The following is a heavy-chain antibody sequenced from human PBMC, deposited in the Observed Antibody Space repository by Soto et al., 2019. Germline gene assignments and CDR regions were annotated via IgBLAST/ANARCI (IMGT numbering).Heavy chain of an antibody. CDR1: GYSFTTYR. V-gene: IGHV5-51*01. Sequence: PGESLKISCQSSGYSFTTYRIGWVRQMPGKGLEWMGIISPGDSETRYSPSFQGQVTISADKSITTAYLRWSSLKASDTAVYYCARRGRDAYILDYWGQGTLVTVSS. CDR3: ARRGRDAYILDY. D-gene: IGHD3-3*02. CDR2: ISPGDSET. J-gene: IGHJ4*02.